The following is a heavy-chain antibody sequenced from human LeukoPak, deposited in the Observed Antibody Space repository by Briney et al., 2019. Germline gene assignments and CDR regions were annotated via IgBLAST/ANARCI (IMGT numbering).Heavy chain of an antibody. V-gene: IGHV1-18*01. CDR1: GYTFTTHR. Sequence: GAAVKVSCKASGYTFTTHRINWVRQAPGQGLEWMGWISPSNGYTHSAQKLQGRVTMTTDTSTSTAYMELKSLRSDDTAVYYCARELETRRYSGYAIDGRWFDPWGQGTLVTVSS. D-gene: IGHD5-12*01. CDR2: ISPSNGYT. CDR3: ARELETRRYSGYAIDGRWFDP. J-gene: IGHJ5*02.